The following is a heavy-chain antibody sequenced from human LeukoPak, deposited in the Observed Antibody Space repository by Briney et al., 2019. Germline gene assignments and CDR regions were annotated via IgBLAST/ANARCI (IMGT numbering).Heavy chain of an antibody. D-gene: IGHD6-13*01. V-gene: IGHV1-69*05. Sequence: SVKVSCKASGGTFSSYAISWVRQAPGQGLEWMGGIIPIFGTANYAQKFQGRVTITTDESTSTAYMELSSLRSEDTAVYYCARGAAALSDAFDTWGQGTMVTVSS. CDR1: GGTFSSYA. CDR2: IIPIFGTA. J-gene: IGHJ3*02. CDR3: ARGAAALSDAFDT.